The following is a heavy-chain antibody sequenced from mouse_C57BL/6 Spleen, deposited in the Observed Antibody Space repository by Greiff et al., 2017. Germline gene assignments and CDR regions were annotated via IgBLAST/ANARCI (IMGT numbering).Heavy chain of an antibody. V-gene: IGHV1-82*01. CDR3: ARSAPYEYAWYFDV. J-gene: IGHJ1*03. D-gene: IGHD2-4*01. CDR1: GYAFSSSW. Sequence: QVQLQQSGPELVKPGASVKISCKASGYAFSSSWMNWVKQRPGKGLEWIGRIYPGDGDTNYNGKFKGKATLTADKSSSTAYMQLSSLTSEDSAVYFCARSAPYEYAWYFDVGGTGTTVTVSS. CDR2: IYPGDGDT.